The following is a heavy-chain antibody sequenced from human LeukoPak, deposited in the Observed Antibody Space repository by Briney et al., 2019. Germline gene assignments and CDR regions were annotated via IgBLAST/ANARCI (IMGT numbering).Heavy chain of an antibody. J-gene: IGHJ4*02. Sequence: SETLSLTCAVYGGSFSGYYWSWIRQPPGKGLEWIGEINHSGSTNYSPSLKSRVTISVDTSKNQFSLKLSSVTAADTAVYYCARGQGGSGWFPLRNWGQGTLVTVSS. CDR1: GGSFSGYY. CDR3: ARGQGGSGWFPLRN. D-gene: IGHD6-19*01. V-gene: IGHV4-34*01. CDR2: INHSGST.